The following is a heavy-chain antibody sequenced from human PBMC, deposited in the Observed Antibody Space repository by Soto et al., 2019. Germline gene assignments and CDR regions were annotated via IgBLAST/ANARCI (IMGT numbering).Heavy chain of an antibody. D-gene: IGHD6-6*01. Sequence: WASVKVSCKASGGTFSSYAISWVRQAPGQGLEWMGGIIPIFGTANYAQKFQGRVTITADKSTSTAYMELSSLRSEDTAVYYCARNIAARPGPYYYYGMDVWGQGTTVTVSS. V-gene: IGHV1-69*06. CDR3: ARNIAARPGPYYYYGMDV. CDR1: GGTFSSYA. CDR2: IIPIFGTA. J-gene: IGHJ6*02.